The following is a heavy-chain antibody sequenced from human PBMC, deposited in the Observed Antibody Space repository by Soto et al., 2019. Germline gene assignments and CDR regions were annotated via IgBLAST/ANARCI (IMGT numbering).Heavy chain of an antibody. J-gene: IGHJ4*02. V-gene: IGHV3-23*01. CDR1: GFTFSNYA. Sequence: EVQLLESGGGLVQPGRSLRLSCAASGFTFSNYAMSWVRQAPGQGLDWVSAISGSGGTTYYADSVKGRFTISRDNSNTPLCLQMNSLIAEDAAVYYCAKFFVETGSNSGWPWSFHYWGQGTLVTVSS. CDR3: AKFFVETGSNSGWPWSFHY. D-gene: IGHD6-25*01. CDR2: ISGSGGTT.